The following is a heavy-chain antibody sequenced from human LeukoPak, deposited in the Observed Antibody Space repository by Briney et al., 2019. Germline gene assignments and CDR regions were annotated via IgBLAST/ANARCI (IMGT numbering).Heavy chain of an antibody. CDR1: GFTVSSNY. J-gene: IGHJ4*02. CDR3: AKDGRIAVALFDD. CDR2: IYSGGST. Sequence: PGGSLRLSCAASGFTVSSNYMSWVRQAPGKGLEWVSVIYSGGSTYYADSVKGRFTISRDNSKNTLYLQMNSLRAEDTAVYYCAKDGRIAVALFDDWGQGTLVTVSS. V-gene: IGHV3-53*01. D-gene: IGHD6-19*01.